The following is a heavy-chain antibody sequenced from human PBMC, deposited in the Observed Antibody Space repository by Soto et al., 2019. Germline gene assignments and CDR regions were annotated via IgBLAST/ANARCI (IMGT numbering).Heavy chain of an antibody. CDR3: ATSSRTVAGYSYGMDV. V-gene: IGHV5-10-1*01. CDR2: IDPSDSYT. CDR1: GYSFTSYW. Sequence: PGESLKISCKGSGYSFTSYWISWVRQMPGKGLEWMGRIDPSDSYTNYSPSFQGHVTISADKSISTAYLQWSSLKASDTAMYYCATSSRTVAGYSYGMDVWGQGTTVTVSS. J-gene: IGHJ6*02. D-gene: IGHD6-19*01.